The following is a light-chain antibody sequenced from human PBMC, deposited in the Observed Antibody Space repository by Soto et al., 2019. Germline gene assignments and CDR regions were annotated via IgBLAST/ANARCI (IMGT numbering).Light chain of an antibody. V-gene: IGKV1-5*01. J-gene: IGKJ1*01. Sequence: GDRVTITCRASQGISGWMAWYKQXXXXAXXLLIYDASSLESGVPSRFSGSGSGTEFTLTINSLRPDDFATYYCQQYNSYSFGQGNTVDI. CDR3: QQYNSYS. CDR2: DAS. CDR1: QGISGW.